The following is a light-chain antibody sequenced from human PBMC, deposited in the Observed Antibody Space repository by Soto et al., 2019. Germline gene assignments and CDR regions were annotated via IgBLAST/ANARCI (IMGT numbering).Light chain of an antibody. CDR1: QSIANY. V-gene: IGKV1-39*01. CDR2: AAS. Sequence: IQMTQSTSSLSASVGDRVTITFRASQSIANYLNWYQQKPGKAPKLLIYAASTLESGVPSRFSGSGSGTDFTLTISSLQPEDFATYYCQQSYNNPKTFGQGTMVDIK. J-gene: IGKJ1*01. CDR3: QQSYNNPKT.